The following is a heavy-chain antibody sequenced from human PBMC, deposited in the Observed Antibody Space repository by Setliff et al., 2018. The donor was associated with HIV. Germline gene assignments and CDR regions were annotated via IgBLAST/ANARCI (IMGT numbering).Heavy chain of an antibody. CDR2: ISSSGNTR. CDR1: GFTFSAYR. Sequence: GSLRLSCAASGFTFSAYRMNWVCQAPGKGLEWVSSISSSGNTRYYADSVKGRFTISRDNAKNSLYLQMNSLRAEDTAVYYCANMQWASNAWYSFDYWGQGALVTVSS. D-gene: IGHD6-19*01. CDR3: ANMQWASNAWYSFDY. J-gene: IGHJ4*02. V-gene: IGHV3-48*01.